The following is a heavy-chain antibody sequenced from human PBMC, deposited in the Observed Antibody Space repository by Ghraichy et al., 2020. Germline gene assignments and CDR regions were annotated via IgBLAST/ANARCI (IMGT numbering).Heavy chain of an antibody. CDR2: IHYSGST. Sequence: SETLSLTCTVSGGSISGYYWSWIRQPPGKGLEWIGYIHYSGSTNYNPSLKSRVTISLDTSKNQRSLKLSSVTTADTAVYYCARARYVRNHFDYWGQGTLVTVSS. CDR3: ARARYVRNHFDY. D-gene: IGHD1-14*01. V-gene: IGHV4-59*01. CDR1: GGSISGYY. J-gene: IGHJ4*02.